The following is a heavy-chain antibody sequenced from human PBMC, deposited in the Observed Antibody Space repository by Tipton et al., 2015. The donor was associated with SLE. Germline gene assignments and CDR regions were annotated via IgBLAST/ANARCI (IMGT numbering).Heavy chain of an antibody. Sequence: TLSLTCTVSGGSISSHYWSWIRQPPGKGLEWIGYIYDSGSTNHNPSLKSRVTISVDTSKNQFSLKLSSVTAADTAVYYCARAPDYYDSSGFDYWGQGTLVTASS. CDR3: ARAPDYYDSSGFDY. CDR2: IYDSGST. J-gene: IGHJ4*02. V-gene: IGHV4-59*11. D-gene: IGHD3-22*01. CDR1: GGSISSHY.